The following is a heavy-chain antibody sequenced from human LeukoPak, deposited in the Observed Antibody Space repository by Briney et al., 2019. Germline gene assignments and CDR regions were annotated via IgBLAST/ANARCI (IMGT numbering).Heavy chain of an antibody. V-gene: IGHV4-38-2*02. J-gene: IGHJ6*03. Sequence: SETLSLTCTVSGYSINSGYYWVWIRQPPGKGLEWIGSIYRSGSTNYNPSLKSRVTISVDTSKNQFSLKVSSVTAADTAVYYCARGDCSGSICYSPMDVWGTGTTVTVSS. CDR1: GYSINSGYY. D-gene: IGHD2-21*01. CDR2: IYRSGST. CDR3: ARGDCSGSICYSPMDV.